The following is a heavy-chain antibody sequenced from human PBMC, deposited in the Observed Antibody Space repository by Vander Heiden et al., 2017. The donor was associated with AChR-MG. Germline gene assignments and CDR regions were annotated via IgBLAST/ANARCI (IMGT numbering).Heavy chain of an antibody. J-gene: IGHJ4*02. CDR3: ARGNISGYGYGPGDY. CDR2: ISNDGSSK. Sequence: QVQPVASGGGVVQPGRSLSLSCAVSGFTFSSYAMHWVRQAPGKGVEWVAVISNDGSSKYYADSVKGRITISRDNSENTLYLQMNSLRADDTAVYYCARGNISGYGYGPGDYWGQGTLVTVSS. V-gene: IGHV3-30-3*01. D-gene: IGHD5-18*01. CDR1: GFTFSSYA.